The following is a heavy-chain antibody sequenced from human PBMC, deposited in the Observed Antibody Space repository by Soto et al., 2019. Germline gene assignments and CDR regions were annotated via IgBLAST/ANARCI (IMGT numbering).Heavy chain of an antibody. J-gene: IGHJ6*02. CDR1: GGSISSYY. CDR3: GSFQLVRGMDV. CDR2: IYYSGST. V-gene: IGHV4-59*01. Sequence: PSETLSLTCTVSGGSISSYYWSWIRRPPGKGLEWIGYIYYSGSTNYNPSLKSRVTISVDTSKNQFSLKLSSVTAADTAVYYCGSFQLVRGMDVWGQGTTVTVSS. D-gene: IGHD6-13*01.